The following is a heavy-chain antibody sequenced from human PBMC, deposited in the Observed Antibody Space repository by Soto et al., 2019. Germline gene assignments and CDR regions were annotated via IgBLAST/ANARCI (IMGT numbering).Heavy chain of an antibody. J-gene: IGHJ4*02. Sequence: EVQLVESGGGLVQPGGSLRLSCAASGFTFSSYNMNWVRQAPGKGLEWVSYISSGSSVIYYADSVKGRFTISRDNAKNSLYLKMNSRRDEDTAVYYCARNFSSSWPFDYWAQGPLATVSS. D-gene: IGHD6-13*01. CDR2: ISSGSSVI. CDR3: ARNFSSSWPFDY. CDR1: GFTFSSYN. V-gene: IGHV3-48*02.